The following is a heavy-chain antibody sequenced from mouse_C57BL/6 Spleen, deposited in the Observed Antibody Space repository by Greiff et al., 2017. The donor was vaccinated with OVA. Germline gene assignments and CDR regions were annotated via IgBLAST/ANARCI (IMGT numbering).Heavy chain of an antibody. Sequence: VQVVESGAELAKPGASVKLSCKASGYTFTSYWMHWVKQRPGQGLEWIGYINPSSGYTKYNQKFKDKATLTADKSSSTAYMQLSSLTYEDSAVYYCARPLDYGYDVGYYFDYWGQGTTLTVSS. CDR2: INPSSGYT. V-gene: IGHV1-7*01. J-gene: IGHJ2*01. CDR1: GYTFTSYW. CDR3: ARPLDYGYDVGYYFDY. D-gene: IGHD2-2*01.